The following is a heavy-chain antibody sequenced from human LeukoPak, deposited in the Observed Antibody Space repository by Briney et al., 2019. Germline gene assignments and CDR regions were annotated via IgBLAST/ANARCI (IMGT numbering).Heavy chain of an antibody. CDR1: GFSFGFHW. Sequence: GGSLRLSCSTSGFSFGFHWMSWVRQAPGKGLEWVANIKQDGSEKYYVDSVKGRFTISRDNAKNSLYLQMNSLRAEDTAVYYCARGHNWNDGYNWFDPWGQGTLVTVSS. V-gene: IGHV3-7*01. J-gene: IGHJ5*02. D-gene: IGHD1-1*01. CDR3: ARGHNWNDGYNWFDP. CDR2: IKQDGSEK.